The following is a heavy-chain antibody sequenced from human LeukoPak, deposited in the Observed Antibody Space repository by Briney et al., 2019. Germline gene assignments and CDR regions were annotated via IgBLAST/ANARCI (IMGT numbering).Heavy chain of an antibody. CDR3: ARAPTTVVFDP. D-gene: IGHD4-17*01. CDR1: GGSISSYY. CDR2: IYYSGST. J-gene: IGHJ5*02. Sequence: SETLSLTCTVSGGSISSYYWSWIRQPPGKGLEWIGYIYYSGSTNYNPSLKSRVTISVDTSKNQFSLKLSSVTAADTAVYYCARAPTTVVFDPWGQGTLVTVSS. V-gene: IGHV4-59*01.